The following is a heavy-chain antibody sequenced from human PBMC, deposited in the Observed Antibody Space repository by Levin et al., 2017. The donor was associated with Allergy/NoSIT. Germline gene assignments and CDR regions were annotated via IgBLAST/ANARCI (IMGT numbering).Heavy chain of an antibody. CDR2: VRNKANSYTT. V-gene: IGHV3-72*01. CDR3: TRVTSHAAGNSFDP. J-gene: IGHJ5*02. D-gene: IGHD1-14*01. CDR1: GFSFSDPY. Sequence: GESLKISCAASGFSFSDPYMDWVRQAPGKGLEWVGRVRNKANSYTTEYAASVMGRFTISRDDSKKSVYLQMNSLRSEDTAMYYCTRVTSHAAGNSFDPWRQGTLVTVSS.